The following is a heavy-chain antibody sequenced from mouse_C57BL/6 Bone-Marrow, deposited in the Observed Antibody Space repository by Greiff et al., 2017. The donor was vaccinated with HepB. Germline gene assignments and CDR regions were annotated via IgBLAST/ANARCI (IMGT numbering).Heavy chain of an antibody. CDR2: IDPETGGT. J-gene: IGHJ3*01. D-gene: IGHD2-3*01. CDR3: TRSDDGYYGYWFAY. Sequence: VQLQESGAELVRPGASVTLSCKASGYTFTDYEMHWVKQTPVHGLEWIGAIDPETGGTSYNQKFKGKAILTADKSSSTAYMELRSLTSEDSAVYYCTRSDDGYYGYWFAYGGRGTGVTVTA. V-gene: IGHV1-15*01. CDR1: GYTFTDYE.